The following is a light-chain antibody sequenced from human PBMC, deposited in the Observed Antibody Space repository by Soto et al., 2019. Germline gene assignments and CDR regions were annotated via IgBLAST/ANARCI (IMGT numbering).Light chain of an antibody. J-gene: IGKJ5*01. CDR2: DAS. CDR1: QSISPW. Sequence: DIVLTQSPSTLSVSVGERVTITCRASQSISPWLAWYQQKPGKAPRLLIYDASAMKTGVPARFSGSGSGTDFTLTISSLEPDDLAAYYCQQRHSCPITFGQGTQVEIK. CDR3: QQRHSCPIT. V-gene: IGKV1-5*01.